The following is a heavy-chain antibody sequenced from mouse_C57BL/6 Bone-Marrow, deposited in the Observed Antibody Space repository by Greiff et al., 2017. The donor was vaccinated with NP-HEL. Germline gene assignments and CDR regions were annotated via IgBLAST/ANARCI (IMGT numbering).Heavy chain of an antibody. CDR1: GYAFTNYL. V-gene: IGHV1-54*02. J-gene: IGHJ4*01. Sequence: VQLQESGAELVRPGTSVKVSCKASGYAFTNYLIEWVKQRPGQGLEWIGVINPGSGGTNYNEKFKGKATLTADTSSNTAYLQLSSLTSEDTAVYYCAPYYGYDDAMDYWGQGTSVTVSS. CDR3: APYYGYDDAMDY. D-gene: IGHD2-9*01. CDR2: INPGSGGT.